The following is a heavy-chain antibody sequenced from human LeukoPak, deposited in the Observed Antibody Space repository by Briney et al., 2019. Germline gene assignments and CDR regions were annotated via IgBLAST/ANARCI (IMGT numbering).Heavy chain of an antibody. CDR3: ARAQRLDCSSTSCYTRXXXDP. CDR1: GYTFSNYG. D-gene: IGHD2-2*02. V-gene: IGHV1-18*01. Sequence: ASVKVSCKASGYTFSNYGISWVRQAPGQGLEWMGWISIYNGKTNYAQKLQGRVTMTTETSTNTAYMELRSLRSDDTAIYYCARAQRLDCSSTSCYTRXXXDPWGQGTLVTVSS. J-gene: IGHJ5*02. CDR2: ISIYNGKT.